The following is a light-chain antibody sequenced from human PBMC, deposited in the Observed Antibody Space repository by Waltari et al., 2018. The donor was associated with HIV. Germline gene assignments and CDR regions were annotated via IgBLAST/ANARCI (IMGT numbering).Light chain of an antibody. J-gene: IGKJ2*01. CDR1: QSISAE. Sequence: EIVMTQSPPTLSVSPGQRVTLSCRASQSISAEVAWYQQRPGQAPRLRIYEAATRPTGIPDRFSGSGSGTEFTLTISSLQSEDFATYFCQQYDSGPRGITFGQGTMLEIK. CDR3: QQYDSGPRGIT. V-gene: IGKV3-15*01. CDR2: EAA.